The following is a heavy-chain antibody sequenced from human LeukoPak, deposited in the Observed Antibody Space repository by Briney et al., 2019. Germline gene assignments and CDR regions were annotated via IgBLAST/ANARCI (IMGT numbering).Heavy chain of an antibody. J-gene: IGHJ4*02. CDR2: IKQDGSEK. V-gene: IGHV3-7*03. Sequence: PGGSLRLSCAASGFTFSSYWMSWVRQAPGKGLEWVANIKQDGSEKYYVDSVKGRFTISRDNSKNTVFLQMHSLTAEDTAVYYCARAPVTSCRGAYCYPFDYWGQGTLVTVSS. D-gene: IGHD2-21*01. CDR3: ARAPVTSCRGAYCYPFDY. CDR1: GFTFSSYW.